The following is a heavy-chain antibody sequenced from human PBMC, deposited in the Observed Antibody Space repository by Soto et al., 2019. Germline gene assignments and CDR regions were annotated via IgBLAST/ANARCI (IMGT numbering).Heavy chain of an antibody. V-gene: IGHV1-18*01. D-gene: IGHD2-2*01. Sequence: QVQLVQSAAEVKKTGASVKVSCKASGYSFTSYGISWVRRAPGQGLEWMGWISPYNGHTQFVQRFQGRVSMTTDTSTKTAYMELRNLRSDDTAHYYCARDLTIVPATHPRLENYGMDVWGQGNTVIVSS. J-gene: IGHJ6*02. CDR1: GYSFTSYG. CDR2: ISPYNGHT. CDR3: ARDLTIVPATHPRLENYGMDV.